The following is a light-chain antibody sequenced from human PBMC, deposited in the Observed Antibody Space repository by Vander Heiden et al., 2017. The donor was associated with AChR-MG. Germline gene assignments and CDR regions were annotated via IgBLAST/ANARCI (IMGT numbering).Light chain of an antibody. CDR2: DVT. J-gene: IGLJ3*02. V-gene: IGLV2-14*03. CDR1: SSDVGNYNY. Sequence: QSALTQPASVSGSPGQSITISCTGTSSDVGNYNYVSWYHQHPGKAPKLMIYDVTSRPSGVSNRFSGSKSGNTASLTISGLQAGDEADYYCSSYTTSSTWVFGGGTKLTVL. CDR3: SSYTTSSTWV.